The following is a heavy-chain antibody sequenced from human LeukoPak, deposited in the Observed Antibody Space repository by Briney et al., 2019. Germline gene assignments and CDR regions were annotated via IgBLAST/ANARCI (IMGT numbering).Heavy chain of an antibody. V-gene: IGHV5-51*01. CDR3: ARPLDGYNTGDAFDI. CDR2: IYPGDSDT. D-gene: IGHD5-24*01. J-gene: IGHJ3*02. Sequence: GESLQISCKGSGYSFTSYWIGWVRQMPGKGLEWMGIIYPGDSDTRYSPSFQGQVTISADKSISTAYLQWSSLKASDTAMYYCARPLDGYNTGDAFDIWGQGTMVTVSS. CDR1: GYSFTSYW.